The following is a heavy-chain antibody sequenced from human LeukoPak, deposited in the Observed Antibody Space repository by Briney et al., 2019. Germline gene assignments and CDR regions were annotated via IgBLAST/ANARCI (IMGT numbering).Heavy chain of an antibody. CDR3: ARRRYFDGSGYLE. CDR1: GDSVSRSDSY. D-gene: IGHD3-22*01. CDR2: IYYSGRT. Sequence: SETLSLTCSVSGDSVSRSDSYWVWPRPPPGKGLEWIGTIYYSGRTYYSPSLRSRVTMSVDPSNNQFSLTLRSVTAADTALYYCARRRYFDGSGYLEWGQGTLLSVSS. J-gene: IGHJ1*01. V-gene: IGHV4-39*01.